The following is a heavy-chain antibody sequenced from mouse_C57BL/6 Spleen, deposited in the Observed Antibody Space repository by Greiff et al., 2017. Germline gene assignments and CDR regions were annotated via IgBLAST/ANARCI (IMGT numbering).Heavy chain of an antibody. CDR2: IDPETGGT. D-gene: IGHD2-3*01. CDR3: TRYLYDGYYPYYFDY. Sequence: VQLQESGAELVRPGASVTLSCKASGYTFTDYEMHWVKQTPVHGLEWIGAIDPETGGTAYNQKFKGKAILTADKSSSTAYMELRSLTSEDSAVYYGTRYLYDGYYPYYFDYWGQGTTLTVSS. J-gene: IGHJ2*01. CDR1: GYTFTDYE. V-gene: IGHV1-15*01.